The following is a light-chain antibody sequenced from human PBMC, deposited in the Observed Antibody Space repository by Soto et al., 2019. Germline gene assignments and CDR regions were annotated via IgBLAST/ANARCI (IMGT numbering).Light chain of an antibody. Sequence: EIVVTQSPATLSVSPGEGATLSCRASQSVSYNVAWYQQRPGQAPRLLIYRASTRAPGIPARFSGTGSGTEFTLTITRLQSEDGAIYYCQQYNNWPPWTFGPGTKVEIK. V-gene: IGKV3-15*01. CDR3: QQYNNWPPWT. CDR1: QSVSYN. J-gene: IGKJ1*01. CDR2: RAS.